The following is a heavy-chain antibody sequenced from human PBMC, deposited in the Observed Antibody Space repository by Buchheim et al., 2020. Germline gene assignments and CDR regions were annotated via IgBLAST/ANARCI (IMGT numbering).Heavy chain of an antibody. D-gene: IGHD2-15*01. CDR2: ISSSSSTI. CDR1: GFTFSSYS. V-gene: IGHV3-48*01. CDR3: ARGPLTNCSGGSCYGYNWFDP. J-gene: IGHJ5*02. Sequence: EVQLVESGGGLVQPGGSLRLSCAASGFTFSSYSMNWVRQAPGKGLEWVSYISSSSSTIYYADSVQGRFTISRDNAKNSLYLQMNSLRAEDTAVYYCARGPLTNCSGGSCYGYNWFDPWGQGTL.